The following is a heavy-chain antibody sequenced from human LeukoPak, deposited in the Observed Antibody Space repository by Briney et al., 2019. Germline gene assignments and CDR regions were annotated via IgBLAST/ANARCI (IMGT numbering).Heavy chain of an antibody. V-gene: IGHV3-21*01. CDR3: ARDTSGSYYSHAFDI. CDR1: GFTFSSYS. Sequence: GGSLRLSCAASGFTFSSYSMNWVRQAPGKGLEWVSSISSSSSYIYYADSVKGRFTISRDNAKNSLYLQMNSLRAEDTAVYYCARDTSGSYYSHAFDIWGQGTMVTASS. J-gene: IGHJ3*02. CDR2: ISSSSSYI. D-gene: IGHD1-26*01.